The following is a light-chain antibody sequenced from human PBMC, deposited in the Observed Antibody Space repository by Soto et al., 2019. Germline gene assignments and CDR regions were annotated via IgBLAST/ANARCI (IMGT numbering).Light chain of an antibody. Sequence: QSVLTQPPSMSASPGQTVTISCSGIAFNIGNNYVSWYQQVPGTAPKLLIYDNNKRTSGFPDRFTGSKSVTSATLDITGLQTGDEADYYCETWDLSLNTVVFGGGTKLNVL. CDR2: DNN. CDR3: ETWDLSLNTVV. J-gene: IGLJ3*02. CDR1: AFNIGNNY. V-gene: IGLV1-51*01.